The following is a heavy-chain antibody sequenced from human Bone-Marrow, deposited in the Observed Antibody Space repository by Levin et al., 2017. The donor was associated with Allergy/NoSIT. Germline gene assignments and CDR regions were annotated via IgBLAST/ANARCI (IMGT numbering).Heavy chain of an antibody. V-gene: IGHV1-18*01. CDR3: AGDFRAYSNYFGP. CDR1: GYLFTDYG. CDR2: ISVHNGDT. Sequence: ASVKVSCTASGYLFTDYGLSWVREAPGQGLEWMGWISVHNGDTKIAQKFQDRVAITLDTSSSTAYMEMRSLTSDDTAVYYCAGDFRAYSNYFGPWGQGTLVTVSS. J-gene: IGHJ5*02. D-gene: IGHD3-10*01.